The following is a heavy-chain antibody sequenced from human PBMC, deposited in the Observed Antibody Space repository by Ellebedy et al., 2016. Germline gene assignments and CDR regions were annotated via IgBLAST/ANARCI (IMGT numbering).Heavy chain of an antibody. CDR2: IKEDGSDK. V-gene: IGHV3-7*03. J-gene: IGHJ4*02. D-gene: IGHD4-23*01. Sequence: GESLKISXAASGFTLSSYWMSWVHQAPGKGLEWVASIKEDGSDKKFADSAKGRFAISRDNAENSLYLQMNSLRAEDTAVYYCARLYGGVTVFDSWGRGTLVTVSS. CDR1: GFTLSSYW. CDR3: ARLYGGVTVFDS.